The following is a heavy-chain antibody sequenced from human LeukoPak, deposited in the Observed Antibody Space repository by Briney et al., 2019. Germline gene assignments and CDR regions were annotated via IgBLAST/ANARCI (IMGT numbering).Heavy chain of an antibody. CDR1: GFSLNTSGMC. V-gene: IGHV4-30-4*08. J-gene: IGHJ5*02. CDR2: IYYSGST. Sequence: SGPALVKPTQTLTLTCTFSGFSLNTSGMCVSWIRQPPGKGLEWIGYIYYSGSTYYNPSLKSRVTISVDTSKNQFSLKLSSVTAADTAVYYCARDHNWHWFDPWGQGTLVTVSS. CDR3: ARDHNWHWFDP. D-gene: IGHD1-20*01.